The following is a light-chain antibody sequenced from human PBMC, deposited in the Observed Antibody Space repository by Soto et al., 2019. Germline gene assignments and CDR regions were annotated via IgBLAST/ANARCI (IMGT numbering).Light chain of an antibody. CDR2: AAS. CDR3: QHFGDSPIT. V-gene: IGKV3-20*01. CDR1: QSLGSGY. Sequence: ILLTQSPGTLSLSPGDRATLSCRASQSLGSGYLAWYRQKPGQAPRILIYAASSRATGVPDRFSGTGSGTDFTLTISRLEPEDFAVYYCQHFGDSPITFGQGTRLEIK. J-gene: IGKJ5*01.